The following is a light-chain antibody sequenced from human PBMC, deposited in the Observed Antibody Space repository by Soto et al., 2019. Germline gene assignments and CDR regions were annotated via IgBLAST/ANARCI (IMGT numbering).Light chain of an antibody. Sequence: LTQPASVSRSPGQSITISCTGTSSDVGGYNYVSWYQHHPGKAPKLIIFDVSNRPSGVSNPFSGSKSGNTASLTISGLQPEDDSDYYCSSYTTNTTRQLVFGTGTEVTDL. CDR2: DVS. J-gene: IGLJ1*01. V-gene: IGLV2-14*03. CDR3: SSYTTNTTRQLV. CDR1: SSDVGGYNY.